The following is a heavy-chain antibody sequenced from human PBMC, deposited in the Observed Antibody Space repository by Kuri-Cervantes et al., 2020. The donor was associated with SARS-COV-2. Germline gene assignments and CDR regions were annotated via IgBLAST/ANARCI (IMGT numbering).Heavy chain of an antibody. CDR3: ARCPSSSWYSDAFDI. CDR2: TRYDGNNQ. D-gene: IGHD6-13*01. CDR1: GFTFKTYG. V-gene: IGHV3-30*02. Sequence: GESLKISCAASGFTFKTYGMHWVRQAPGKGLEWVAFTRYDGNNQYYGDSVKGRFSISRDNSKNSLYLQMNSLRAEDTAVYYCARCPSSSWYSDAFDIWGQGTMVTVSS. J-gene: IGHJ3*02.